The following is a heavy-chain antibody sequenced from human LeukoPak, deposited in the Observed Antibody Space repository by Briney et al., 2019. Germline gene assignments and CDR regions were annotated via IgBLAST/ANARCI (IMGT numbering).Heavy chain of an antibody. CDR1: GGSISSYY. Sequence: SETLSLTCTVSGGSISSYYWSWLRQPPGKGLEWIGYIYYSGSTYYNPSLKSRVTISVDTSKNQFSLKLSSVTAADTAVYYCARHSGYYYGSGSPFRYYYYMDVWGKGTTVTISS. J-gene: IGHJ6*03. D-gene: IGHD3-10*01. V-gene: IGHV4-59*08. CDR2: IYYSGST. CDR3: ARHSGYYYGSGSPFRYYYYMDV.